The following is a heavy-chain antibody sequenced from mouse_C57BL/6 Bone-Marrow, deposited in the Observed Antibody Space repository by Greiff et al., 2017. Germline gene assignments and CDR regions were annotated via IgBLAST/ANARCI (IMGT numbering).Heavy chain of an antibody. Sequence: VQLQQPGAELVRPGSSVKLSCKASGYTFTSYWMAWVKQRPGQGLEWIGNIYPSDSETHYNQKFKDKATLTVDKSSSTAYMQLSSLTSEDSAVYYGARGLTRTGCLYYLDYRGKGTTLTVSS. V-gene: IGHV1-61*01. J-gene: IGHJ2*01. D-gene: IGHD4-1*01. CDR1: GYTFTSYW. CDR3: ARGLTRTGCLYYLDY. CDR2: IYPSDSET.